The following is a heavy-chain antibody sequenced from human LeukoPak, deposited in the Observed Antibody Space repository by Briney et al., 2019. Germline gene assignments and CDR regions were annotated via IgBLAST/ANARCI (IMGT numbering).Heavy chain of an antibody. Sequence: PSETLSLTCSVSGGSITSRDFYWGWIRQSPGKGLEWIGSIYYRGTTYYTPSLKSRVTTSVDTSKNQFSLSLTSVTAADTAVYYCARDRGVYMGGDNDFDVWGQGTMVTVSS. J-gene: IGHJ3*01. D-gene: IGHD2-8*02. CDR2: IYYRGTT. CDR1: GGSITSRDFY. V-gene: IGHV4-39*07. CDR3: ARDRGVYMGGDNDFDV.